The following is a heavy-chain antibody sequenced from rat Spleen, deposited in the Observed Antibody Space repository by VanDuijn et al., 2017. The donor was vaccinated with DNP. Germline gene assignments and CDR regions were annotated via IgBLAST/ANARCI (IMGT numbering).Heavy chain of an antibody. CDR2: ISSGGST. CDR1: GFSFTSYG. J-gene: IGHJ4*01. V-gene: IGHV2-6*01. CDR3: TRGGSMDA. Sequence: QVQVKESGPGLVRPSQTLSLNCTVSGFSFTSYGVTWVRQPPGKGLEWIAAISSGGSTYYNSALKSRLTISRDTSKSQVFLKMNSLQTEDTAIYFCTRGGSMDAWGQGTSVTVSS. D-gene: IGHD1-11*01.